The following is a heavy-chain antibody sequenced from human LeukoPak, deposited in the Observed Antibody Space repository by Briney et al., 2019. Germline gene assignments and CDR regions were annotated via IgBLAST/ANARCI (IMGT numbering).Heavy chain of an antibody. CDR3: VKDLNGTWSFDY. CDR1: GFTFGAYF. Sequence: PGGSLRLSCSASGFTFGAYFMHWVRQAPGKGLQYVSSISSNEYHTYYADSVKGRFTISRDNSKNTLFLQMNNLRPEDTAVYYCVKDLNGTWSFDYWGQGTLVTVSS. J-gene: IGHJ4*02. V-gene: IGHV3-64D*06. D-gene: IGHD2-8*01. CDR2: ISSNEYHT.